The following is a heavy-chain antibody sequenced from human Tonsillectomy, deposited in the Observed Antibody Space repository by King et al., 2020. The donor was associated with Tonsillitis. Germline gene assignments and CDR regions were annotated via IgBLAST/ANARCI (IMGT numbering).Heavy chain of an antibody. CDR2: ISSSSSYI. J-gene: IGHJ4*02. V-gene: IGHV3-21*01. Sequence: QLVQSGGGLVKPGGSLRLSCAASGFTFSSYSMNWVRQAPGNGLEWVSSISSSSSYIYYADSVKGRFTISRDNAKNSLYLQMNSLRAEDTAVYYFARVKLVLRYFDYWGQGTLVTVSS. CDR1: GFTFSSYS. CDR3: ARVKLVLRYFDY. D-gene: IGHD3-9*01.